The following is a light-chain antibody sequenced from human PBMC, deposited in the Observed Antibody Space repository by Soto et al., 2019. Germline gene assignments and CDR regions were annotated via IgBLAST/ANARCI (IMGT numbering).Light chain of an antibody. CDR3: TSYTSSSTLVI. J-gene: IGLJ2*01. CDR1: SSDVGGYNY. Sequence: QSVLTQPASVSGSPGQSITISCTGTSSDVGGYNYVSWYQQHPGKAPKLMIYDVSNRPSGVSNRFSGSKSDNTASLTISGLQADDDANYYCTSYTSSSTLVIFGGGTKVTVL. V-gene: IGLV2-14*01. CDR2: DVS.